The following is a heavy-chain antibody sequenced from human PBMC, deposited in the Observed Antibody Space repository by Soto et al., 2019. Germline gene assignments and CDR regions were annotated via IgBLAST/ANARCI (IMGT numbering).Heavy chain of an antibody. CDR3: ARDRVTMLRGAPRFGP. CDR2: VYTSGTT. D-gene: IGHD3-10*01. Sequence: SETLSLTCIVSGDSISSYSWSWIRQPAGMGLEWIGRVYTSGTTNFNPSLKSRVSMSVDTSKNQFSLRLNSVTAADTAIYFCARDRVTMLRGAPRFGPWGQGILVTVSS. V-gene: IGHV4-4*07. CDR1: GDSISSYS. J-gene: IGHJ5*02.